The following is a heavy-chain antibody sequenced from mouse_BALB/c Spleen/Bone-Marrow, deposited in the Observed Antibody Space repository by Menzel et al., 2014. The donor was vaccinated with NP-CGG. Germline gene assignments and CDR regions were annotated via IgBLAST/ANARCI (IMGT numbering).Heavy chain of an antibody. D-gene: IGHD2-4*01. CDR2: ISGGGSYT. V-gene: IGHV5-9-2*01. CDR1: GFTFSNYG. CDR3: ARHAYYDQTEVSFVY. Sequence: EVKLMESGGGLVKSGGSLKLSCAASGFTFSNYGMSWVRQTPEKRLGWVATISGGGSYTFYSDSVKGRFTISRDNAKNNLYLQLSSLRSEDTALYYCARHAYYDQTEVSFVYWGQGTLVTVSA. J-gene: IGHJ3*01.